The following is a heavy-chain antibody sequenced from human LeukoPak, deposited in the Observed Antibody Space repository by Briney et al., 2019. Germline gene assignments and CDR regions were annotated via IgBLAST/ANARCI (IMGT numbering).Heavy chain of an antibody. V-gene: IGHV4-59*01. CDR2: IYYSGST. CDR3: AREVSVAGNNWFDP. CDR1: GGTISSYY. D-gene: IGHD6-19*01. Sequence: PSETLSLTCTVSGGTISSYYWSWIRQPPGKGLEWIGYIYYSGSTNYNPSLKSRVTISVTSKNQFCLKLSSVTAADTAVYFSAREVSVAGNNWFDPWGQGALVTVSS. J-gene: IGHJ5*02.